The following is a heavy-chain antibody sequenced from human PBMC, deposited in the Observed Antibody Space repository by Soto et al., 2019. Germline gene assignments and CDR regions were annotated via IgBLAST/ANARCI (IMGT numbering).Heavy chain of an antibody. CDR1: GFTFSSYA. CDR3: ANSEKPVGIAAEVDY. CDR2: ISGSGGST. Sequence: GGSLRLSCAASGFTFSSYAMSWVRQAPGKGLEWVSAISGSGGSTYYADSVKGRFTISRDNSKNTLYLQMNSLRAEDTAVYYCANSEKPVGIAAEVDYWGQGPLVTVSS. V-gene: IGHV3-23*01. D-gene: IGHD6-13*01. J-gene: IGHJ4*02.